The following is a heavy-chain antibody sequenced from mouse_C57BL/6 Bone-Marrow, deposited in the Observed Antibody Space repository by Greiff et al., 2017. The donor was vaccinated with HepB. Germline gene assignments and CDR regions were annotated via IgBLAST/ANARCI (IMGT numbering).Heavy chain of an antibody. D-gene: IGHD1-1*01. CDR3: ARSGDYYGSSYPYYFDY. CDR1: GYTFTSYW. J-gene: IGHJ2*01. V-gene: IGHV1-69*01. CDR2: IDPSDSYT. Sequence: VQLQQPGAELVMPGASVKLSCKASGYTFTSYWMHWVKQRPGQGLEWIGEIDPSDSYTNYNQKFKGKSTLTVDKSSSTAYMQLSSLTSEDSAVYYCARSGDYYGSSYPYYFDYWGQGTTLTVSS.